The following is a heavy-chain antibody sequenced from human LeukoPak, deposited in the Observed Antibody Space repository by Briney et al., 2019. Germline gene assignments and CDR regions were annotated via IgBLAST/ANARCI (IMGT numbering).Heavy chain of an antibody. J-gene: IGHJ4*02. CDR2: IKSKTDGGTT. CDR1: GFTFSNAW. D-gene: IGHD1-26*01. CDR3: TARPWELLGVDY. Sequence: PGGSLRLSCAASGFTFSNAWMSWVRQAPGKGLEWVGRIKSKTDGGTTDYAAPVKGRFTNSRDDSKNTLYLQMNSLKTEDTAVYYCTARPWELLGVDYWGQGTLVTVSS. V-gene: IGHV3-15*01.